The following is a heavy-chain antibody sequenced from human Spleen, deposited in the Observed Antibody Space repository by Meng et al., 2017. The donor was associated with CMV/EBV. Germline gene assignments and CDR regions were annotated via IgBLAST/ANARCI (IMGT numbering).Heavy chain of an antibody. Sequence: GESLKISCAASGFTVSSSYMSWVRQAPGKGLEWVSVTYSGGNTHYADSVKGRFTLSRDNLKNMVHLQVNSLRAEDTAIYYCARDNYYGSGSYHRAYNYYGMDVWGQGTTVTVSS. V-gene: IGHV3-66*02. J-gene: IGHJ6*02. D-gene: IGHD3-10*01. CDR2: TYSGGNT. CDR3: ARDNYYGSGSYHRAYNYYGMDV. CDR1: GFTVSSSY.